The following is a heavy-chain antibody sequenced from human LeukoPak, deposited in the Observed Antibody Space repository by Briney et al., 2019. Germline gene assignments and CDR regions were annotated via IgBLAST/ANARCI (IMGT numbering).Heavy chain of an antibody. V-gene: IGHV4-39*01. CDR2: IYYSGST. CDR1: GGSISSSSYY. J-gene: IGHJ4*02. CDR3: ARQDFGSGILPGY. D-gene: IGHD3-10*01. Sequence: SETLSLTCTVSGGSISSSSYYWGWIRQPPGKGLEWIGSIYYSGSTYYNPSLKSRVTLSIDTSKSQFSLRLSSVTAADTAVYYCARQDFGSGILPGYWGQGTLVTVSS.